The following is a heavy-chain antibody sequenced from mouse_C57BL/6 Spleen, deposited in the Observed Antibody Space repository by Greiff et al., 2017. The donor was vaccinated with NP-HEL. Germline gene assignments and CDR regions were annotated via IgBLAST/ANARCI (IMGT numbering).Heavy chain of an antibody. CDR1: GFTFSNYW. V-gene: IGHV6-3*01. D-gene: IGHD2-4*01. CDR2: IRLKSDNYAT. CDR3: TVPYDYDEGYYFDY. Sequence: EVKVEESGGGLVQPGGSMKLSCVASGFTFSNYWMNWVRQSPEKGLEWVAQIRLKSDNYATHYAESVKGRFTISRDDSKSSVYLQMNNLRAEDTGIYYCTVPYDYDEGYYFDYWGQGTTLTVSS. J-gene: IGHJ2*01.